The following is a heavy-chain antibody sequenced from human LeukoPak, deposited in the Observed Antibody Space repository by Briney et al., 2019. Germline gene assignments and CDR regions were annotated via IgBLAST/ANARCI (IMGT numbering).Heavy chain of an antibody. V-gene: IGHV3-11*01. D-gene: IGHD4-17*01. CDR1: GFAFSDYY. CDR2: ISTRASTI. J-gene: IGHJ4*02. Sequence: PGGSLRLSCAASGFAFSDYYMSWIRQAPGKGLEWLSHISTRASTIYYADSVKGRFTISRDNAKNSLFLQMNSLRAEDTAVYYCAREDGDYKIDYWGQGTLVTVSS. CDR3: AREDGDYKIDY.